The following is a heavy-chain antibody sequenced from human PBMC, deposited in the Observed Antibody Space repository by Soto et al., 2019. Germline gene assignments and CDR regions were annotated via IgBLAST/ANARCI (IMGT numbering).Heavy chain of an antibody. CDR2: IIPIFGTA. Sequence: GASVKVSCKASGGTFSSYAISWVRQAPGQGLEWMGGIIPIFGTANYAQKFQGRVTITADESTSTAYMELSSLRSEDTAVYYCACVTYPRGYSYGIWFDPWVQGTLVTVSS. V-gene: IGHV1-69*13. CDR1: GGTFSSYA. J-gene: IGHJ5*02. CDR3: ACVTYPRGYSYGIWFDP. D-gene: IGHD5-18*01.